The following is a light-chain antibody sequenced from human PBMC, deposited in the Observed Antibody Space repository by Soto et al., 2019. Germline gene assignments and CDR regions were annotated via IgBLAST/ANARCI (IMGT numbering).Light chain of an antibody. J-gene: IGLJ3*02. CDR2: DVT. Sequence: QSALTQPRSVSGSPGQAVTISCTGTNSDVGNYNFVSWYQHHPGKAPKLMIYDVTKRPSGVPDRFSGSKSGNTASLTISGLQPEDEADYYCCTYAGSVHLFGGRTKLTVL. V-gene: IGLV2-11*01. CDR3: CTYAGSVHL. CDR1: NSDVGNYNF.